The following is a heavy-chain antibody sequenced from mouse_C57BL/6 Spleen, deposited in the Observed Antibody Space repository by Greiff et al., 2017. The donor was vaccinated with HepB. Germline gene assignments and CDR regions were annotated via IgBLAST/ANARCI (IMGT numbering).Heavy chain of an antibody. CDR3: ARSDPDGYFFFDY. V-gene: IGHV1-54*01. CDR2: INPGSGGT. J-gene: IGHJ2*01. D-gene: IGHD2-3*01. CDR1: GYAFTNYL. Sequence: VQLQQSGAELVRPGTSVKVSCKASGYAFTNYLIEWVKQRPGQGLVWIGVINPGSGGTNYNEKFKGKATLTADKSSSTAYMQLSSLTSEDSAVYFCARSDPDGYFFFDYWGQGTTLTVAS.